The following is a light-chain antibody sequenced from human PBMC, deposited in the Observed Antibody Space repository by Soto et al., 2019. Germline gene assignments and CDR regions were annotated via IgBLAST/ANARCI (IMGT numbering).Light chain of an antibody. CDR1: LSISRY. V-gene: IGKV1-39*01. Sequence: DIELTQSPSSLSASLGDRVIITCRASLSISRYLHWYHQQPGKGPKVLIYGASSLQSGVSSRFSGSGSGTDFTLTISRLEPEDFAVYYCQQYGSSPRTFGQGTKVDIK. CDR2: GAS. J-gene: IGKJ1*01. CDR3: QQYGSSPRT.